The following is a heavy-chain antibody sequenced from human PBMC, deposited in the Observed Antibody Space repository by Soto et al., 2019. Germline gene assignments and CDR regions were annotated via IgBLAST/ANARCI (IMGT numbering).Heavy chain of an antibody. D-gene: IGHD3-22*01. J-gene: IGHJ4*02. Sequence: GASVKVSCKASGYTFTSYYMHWVRQAPGQGLEWMGIINPSGGSTSYAQKFQGRVTVTRDTSTSTVYMELSSLRSEDTAVYYCARVGYYDSSGYYLDYFDYWGPGPLVTVSS. CDR2: INPSGGST. CDR3: ARVGYYDSSGYYLDYFDY. CDR1: GYTFTSYY. V-gene: IGHV1-46*01.